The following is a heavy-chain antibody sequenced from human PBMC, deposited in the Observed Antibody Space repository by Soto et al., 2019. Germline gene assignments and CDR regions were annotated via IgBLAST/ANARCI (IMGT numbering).Heavy chain of an antibody. CDR3: ARQYSSSSPFDY. CDR2: ISISSSYI. J-gene: IGHJ4*02. D-gene: IGHD6-13*01. Sequence: GGSLRLSCAASGFTFSNAWINWVRQAPGKGLEWVSSISISSSYIYYADSVKGRFIISRDNAKNSLYLQMNSLRAEDTAVYYCARQYSSSSPFDYWGQGTLVTVSS. V-gene: IGHV3-21*01. CDR1: GFTFSNAW.